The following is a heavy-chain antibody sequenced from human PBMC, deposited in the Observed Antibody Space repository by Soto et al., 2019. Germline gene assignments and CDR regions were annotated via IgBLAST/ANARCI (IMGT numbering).Heavy chain of an antibody. Sequence: SQTLSLTCAISGDIVSNNSVAWNWIRQSPSRGLEWLGRTYYRSKWENDYAVSVKSRITINPDTSKNHFSLQLTSVTPEDTAVYFCARDKRVEVASWGYTWFDTCGQGPLVTVSS. CDR1: GDIVSNNSVA. V-gene: IGHV6-1*01. CDR3: ARDKRVEVASWGYTWFDT. J-gene: IGHJ5*02. D-gene: IGHD6-19*01. CDR2: TYYRSKWEN.